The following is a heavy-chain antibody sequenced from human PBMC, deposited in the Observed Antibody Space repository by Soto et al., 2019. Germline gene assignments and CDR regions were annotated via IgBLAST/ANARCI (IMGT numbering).Heavy chain of an antibody. J-gene: IGHJ6*02. D-gene: IGHD4-17*01. CDR1: GGSLSNYG. CDR2: IIPVFGTA. CDR3: ARIHATKIVVTTYYAMDV. Sequence: QVQLVQSGAEVKKPGSSVKVSCKASGGSLSNYGISWVRQAPGQGLEWMGGIIPVFGTANYAQKVQGRVTLTADESTNIGYMDVTSLRSEDTAVYYCARIHATKIVVTTYYAMDVWGQGTTVTVSS. V-gene: IGHV1-69*12.